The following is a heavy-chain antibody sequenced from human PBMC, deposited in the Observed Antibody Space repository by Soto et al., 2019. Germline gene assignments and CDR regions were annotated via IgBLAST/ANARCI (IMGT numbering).Heavy chain of an antibody. CDR3: AHSWGYGGNHVPFAC. J-gene: IGHJ4*02. CDR1: GISLSTSEVC. V-gene: IGHV2-5*01. D-gene: IGHD2-15*01. Sequence: QITLKESGPTLVIPTQTPTLTCTFSGISLSTSEVCVGWLRQPPGKAMAWLALTYWQADKRYSPSLKSRLTITKHPSKNQVVLTMTNMAPVDTTPDYCAHSWGYGGNHVPFACWGRVTLVTVSA. CDR2: TYWQADK.